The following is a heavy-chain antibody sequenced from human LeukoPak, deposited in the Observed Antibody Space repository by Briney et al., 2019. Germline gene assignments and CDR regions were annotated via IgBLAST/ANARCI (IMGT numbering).Heavy chain of an antibody. Sequence: GGSLRLSCTASGFTLSSYWMHWVRQAPGKGLVWVSRIDNGGSGTTYADSVKGRFTISRDNAKNTLYLQMNSLRAEDTAVYYCARDRAGYFYFDYWGQGTLVTVSS. J-gene: IGHJ4*02. CDR2: IDNGGSGT. V-gene: IGHV3-74*01. D-gene: IGHD2/OR15-2a*01. CDR1: GFTLSSYW. CDR3: ARDRAGYFYFDY.